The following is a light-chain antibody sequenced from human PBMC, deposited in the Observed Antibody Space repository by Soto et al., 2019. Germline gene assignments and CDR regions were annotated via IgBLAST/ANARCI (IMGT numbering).Light chain of an antibody. CDR3: ATWDDSLNGYV. CDR1: SSNIGSKA. V-gene: IGLV1-44*01. Sequence: QSVLTQPPSASGTPGQRVTISYSGSSSNIGSKAVNWYQQLPGTAPKLLIYSNNQRPSGVPDRFSGSQSGTSASLAISGLQSEDEADYYCATWDDSLNGYVFGAGTKVTVL. J-gene: IGLJ1*01. CDR2: SNN.